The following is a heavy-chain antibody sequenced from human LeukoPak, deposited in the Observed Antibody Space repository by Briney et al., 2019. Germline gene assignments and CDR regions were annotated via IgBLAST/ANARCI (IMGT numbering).Heavy chain of an antibody. CDR3: ARDRSVNDH. CDR2: VSVYKGNT. CDR1: GYNFANYG. D-gene: IGHD3-3*01. J-gene: IGHJ4*02. Sequence: GASVKVSCKASGYNFANYGMSWVRQAPGQGLEWMGWVSVYKGNTQYAQKFQDRVTMTTDTSTGTVYMELRGLESDDTAVYYCARDRSVNDHWGQGTLVTVSS. V-gene: IGHV1-18*01.